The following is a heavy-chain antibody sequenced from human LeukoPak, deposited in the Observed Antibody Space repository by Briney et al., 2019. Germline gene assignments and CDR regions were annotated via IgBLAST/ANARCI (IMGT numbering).Heavy chain of an antibody. CDR1: GYTFTSYY. D-gene: IGHD3-22*01. J-gene: IGHJ4*02. Sequence: ASVKVSCKASGYTFTSYYMHWVREAPGQGLEWMGIINPSGGSTSYAQKFQGRVTMTRDTSTSTVYMELSSLRSEDTAVYYCARDVEVGGYYDSSGYCDCWGQGTLVTVSS. CDR3: ARDVEVGGYYDSSGYCDC. V-gene: IGHV1-46*01. CDR2: INPSGGST.